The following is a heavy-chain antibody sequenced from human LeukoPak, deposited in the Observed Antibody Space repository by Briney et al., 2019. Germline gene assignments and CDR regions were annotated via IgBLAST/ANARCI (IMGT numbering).Heavy chain of an antibody. CDR1: GGSFSGYY. CDR2: INHSGST. D-gene: IGHD3-9*01. CDR3: ARMYYDILTGYYRGALYYFDY. Sequence: SETLSLTCVVYGGSFSGYYWSWIRQPPGKGLEWIGEINHSGSTNYNPSLKSRVTISVDTSKNQFSLKLSSVTAADTAVYYCARMYYDILTGYYRGALYYFDYWGQGTLVTVSS. J-gene: IGHJ4*02. V-gene: IGHV4-34*01.